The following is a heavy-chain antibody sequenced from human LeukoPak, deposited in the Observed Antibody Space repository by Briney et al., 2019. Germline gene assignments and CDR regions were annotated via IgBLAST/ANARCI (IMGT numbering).Heavy chain of an antibody. CDR3: ARGSGRNVMVDW. V-gene: IGHV3-21*03. CDR2: TSSSSAYT. J-gene: IGHJ4*02. Sequence: GGSLRLSCAASGFTFSSFSMIWVRQAPGKGLEWVSSTSSSSAYTFYAESGKGRFTISRDNAKNSLFLQMNSLRAEDTAVYYCARGSGRNVMVDWWGQGTLVTVSS. CDR1: GFTFSSFS. D-gene: IGHD6-19*01.